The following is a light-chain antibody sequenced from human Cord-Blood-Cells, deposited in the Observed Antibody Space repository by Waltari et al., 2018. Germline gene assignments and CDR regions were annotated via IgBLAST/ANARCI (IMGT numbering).Light chain of an antibody. CDR1: SSDVGGYNY. V-gene: IGLV2-14*01. J-gene: IGLJ3*02. CDR2: DVS. Sequence: QSALTQPASVSGSPGQSITISCTGTSSDVGGYNYVSWYQQHPGKAPKLMIYDVSNRPSGVSNRLSGSKSGNTASLTISGLQDEDEADYYCSSYTSSSTWVFGGGTKLTVL. CDR3: SSYTSSSTWV.